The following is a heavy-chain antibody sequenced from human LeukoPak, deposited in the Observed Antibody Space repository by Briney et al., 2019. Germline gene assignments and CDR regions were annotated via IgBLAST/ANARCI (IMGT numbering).Heavy chain of an antibody. CDR2: ISYDGSNK. V-gene: IGHV3-30-3*01. D-gene: IGHD1-26*01. CDR1: GFTFSSYA. Sequence: GGSLRLSCAASGFTFSSYAMHWVRQAPGKGLEWVAVISYDGSNKYYADSVKGRFTISRGNSKNTLYLQMNSLRAEDTAVYYCARVGAFEVGATTKSLDYWGQGTLVTVSS. CDR3: ARVGAFEVGATTKSLDY. J-gene: IGHJ4*02.